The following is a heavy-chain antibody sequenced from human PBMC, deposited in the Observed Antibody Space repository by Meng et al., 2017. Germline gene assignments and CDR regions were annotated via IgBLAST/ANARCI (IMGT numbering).Heavy chain of an antibody. V-gene: IGHV3-30*04. CDR2: ISYDGSNK. CDR1: GFTFSSYA. D-gene: IGHD2-15*01. J-gene: IGHJ4*02. Sequence: GESLKISCAASGFTFSSYAMHWVRQAPGKGLEWVAVISYDGSNKYYADSVKGRFTISRDNSKNTLYLQMNSLRAEDTAVYYCALVAAALYFDYWGQGTMVTVSS. CDR3: ALVAAALYFDY.